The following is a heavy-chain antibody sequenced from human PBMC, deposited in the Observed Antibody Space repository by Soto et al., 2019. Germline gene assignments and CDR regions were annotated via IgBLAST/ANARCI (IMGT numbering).Heavy chain of an antibody. Sequence: SETLSLTCTVSGGSISSYYWSWIRQPPGKGLEWIGYIYYSGSTNYNPSLKSRVTISVDTSKNQFSLKLSSMTAADTAVYYCARVTYYYDSSGFFDYWGQGTLVTVSS. D-gene: IGHD3-22*01. CDR3: ARVTYYYDSSGFFDY. CDR2: IYYSGST. V-gene: IGHV4-59*01. J-gene: IGHJ4*02. CDR1: GGSISSYY.